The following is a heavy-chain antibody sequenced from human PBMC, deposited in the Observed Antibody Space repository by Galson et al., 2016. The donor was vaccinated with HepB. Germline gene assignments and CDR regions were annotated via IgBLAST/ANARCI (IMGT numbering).Heavy chain of an antibody. V-gene: IGHV3-30-3*01. CDR3: ARGDDYYSGMDV. J-gene: IGHJ6*02. CDR2: ISYDGDNR. Sequence: SLRLSCAASGFSFSSYAMHWVRQTPGKGLEWVAIISYDGDNRFYTDSVKGRFTISRDNSKNTLYLQMNSLGAGDTAVYYCARGDDYYSGMDVWGQGTTVTVSS. CDR1: GFSFSSYA.